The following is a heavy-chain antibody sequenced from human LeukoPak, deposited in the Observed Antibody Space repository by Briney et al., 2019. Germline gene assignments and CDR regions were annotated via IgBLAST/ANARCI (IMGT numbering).Heavy chain of an antibody. V-gene: IGHV1-2*02. CDR3: ARVPSSSSYFDY. CDR2: INPNSGGT. D-gene: IGHD6-6*01. Sequence: GSVKDSCKASGYTLTGYYMHWVRQGPGGGLEWMGWINPNSGGTNYAQKFQGRVTMTRDTSISTAYMELSRLRSDDTAVYYCARVPSSSSYFDYWGQGTLVTVSS. CDR1: GYTLTGYY. J-gene: IGHJ4*02.